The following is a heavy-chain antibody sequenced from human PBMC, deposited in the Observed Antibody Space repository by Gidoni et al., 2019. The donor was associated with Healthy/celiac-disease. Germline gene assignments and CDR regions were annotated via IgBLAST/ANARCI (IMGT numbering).Heavy chain of an antibody. Sequence: QVQLVQSGAEVKKPGSSVKVSCKASGGTFSSYTISWVRQAPGQGLEWMGRIIPILGIANYAQKFQGRVTITADKSTSTAYMELSSLRSEDTAVYYCAREGEWGDAFDIWGQGTMVTVSS. V-gene: IGHV1-69*08. CDR2: IIPILGIA. J-gene: IGHJ3*02. CDR3: AREGEWGDAFDI. D-gene: IGHD3-16*01. CDR1: GGTFSSYT.